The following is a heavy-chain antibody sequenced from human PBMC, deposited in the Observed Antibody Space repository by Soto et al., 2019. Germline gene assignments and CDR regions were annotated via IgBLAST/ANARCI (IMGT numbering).Heavy chain of an antibody. CDR1: GFTFSDYY. J-gene: IGHJ4*02. CDR2: ITSDGSPI. Sequence: QVQLVEPGGGLVKPGGSLRLSCAASGFTFSDYYMSWIRQAPGKGLEWVSYITSDGSPIYYADSVRGRFTISRDSAKNSVSLQMNSLRAEDTAMYYCAGGEMSTISFGYWGQGTLVTVSS. D-gene: IGHD2-15*01. V-gene: IGHV3-11*01. CDR3: AGGEMSTISFGY.